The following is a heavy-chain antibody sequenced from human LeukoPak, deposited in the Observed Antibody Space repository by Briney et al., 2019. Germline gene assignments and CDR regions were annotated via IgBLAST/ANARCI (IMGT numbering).Heavy chain of an antibody. J-gene: IGHJ6*03. CDR3: ARLTGWDHYYSYMDV. Sequence: PGGSLRLSCAASGFTFSSYGMYWVRQAPSKGLEWVASILYDGSNKFYLDSVKGRFTISRDNSRNTLYLQMNSLRAEDTAVYYCARLTGWDHYYSYMDVWGKGTTVTVSS. CDR1: GFTFSSYG. D-gene: IGHD6-19*01. CDR2: ILYDGSNK. V-gene: IGHV3-30*02.